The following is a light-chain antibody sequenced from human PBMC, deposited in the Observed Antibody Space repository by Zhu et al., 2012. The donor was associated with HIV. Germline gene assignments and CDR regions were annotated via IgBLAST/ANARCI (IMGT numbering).Light chain of an antibody. CDR3: QNXNSGPPT. CDR1: QGISKF. Sequence: DIQMTQSPSSLSASVGDRVTITCRASQGISKFLAWYQQKPGKVPKLLIHGASTLLSGVPSRFSGSRSGTDFTLTISGLQPEDAATYYCQNXNSGPPTFGPGTKVDVK. J-gene: IGKJ3*01. V-gene: IGKV1-27*01. CDR2: GAS.